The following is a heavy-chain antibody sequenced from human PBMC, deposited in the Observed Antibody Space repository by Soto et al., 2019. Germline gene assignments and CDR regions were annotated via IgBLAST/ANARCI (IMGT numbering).Heavy chain of an antibody. Sequence: EVQLVESGGGLVQPGGSLRLSCAASGFTFSSYSMNWVRQAPGKGLEWVSYISSSSSTIYYAGSVKGRFTISRDNAKNSLFLQMNRLRDEDTAVYYCAIVGELDLLGYWGQGTLVTVSS. CDR2: ISSSSSTI. CDR3: AIVGELDLLGY. CDR1: GFTFSSYS. J-gene: IGHJ4*02. V-gene: IGHV3-48*02. D-gene: IGHD1-26*01.